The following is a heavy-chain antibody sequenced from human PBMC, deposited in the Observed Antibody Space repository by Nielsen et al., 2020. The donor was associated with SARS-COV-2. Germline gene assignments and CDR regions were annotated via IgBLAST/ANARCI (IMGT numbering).Heavy chain of an antibody. CDR2: ISGSGGST. CDR3: AKDYDFWSGPNPYYYYYMDV. J-gene: IGHJ6*03. Sequence: GESLKISCAASGFTFSSYAMSWVRQAPGKGLEWVSAISGSGGSTYYADSVKGRFTISRDNSKNTLYLQMNSLRAEDTAVYYCAKDYDFWSGPNPYYYYYMDVWGKGTTVTVSS. D-gene: IGHD3-3*01. CDR1: GFTFSSYA. V-gene: IGHV3-23*01.